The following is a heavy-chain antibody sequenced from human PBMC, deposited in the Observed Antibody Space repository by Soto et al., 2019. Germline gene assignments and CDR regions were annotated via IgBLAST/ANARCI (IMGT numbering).Heavy chain of an antibody. CDR3: ARPGGTYCVNGVCYEAAYFDS. J-gene: IGHJ4*02. CDR2: ISTFNGNT. V-gene: IGHV1-18*01. D-gene: IGHD2-8*01. Sequence: ASVKVSCKASGYTFTNNGINWVRQAPGQGLEWMGWISTFNGNTNYPQKVQGRVTLTTDTSTSTVYMELRSLRSDDTAVYYCARPGGTYCVNGVCYEAAYFDSWGQGTLVTVSS. CDR1: GYTFTNNG.